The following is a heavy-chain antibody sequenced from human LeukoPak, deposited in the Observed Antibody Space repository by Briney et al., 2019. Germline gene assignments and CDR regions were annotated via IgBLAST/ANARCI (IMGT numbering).Heavy chain of an antibody. V-gene: IGHV4-34*01. Sequence: SETLSLTCAVYGGSFSGYYWSWIRQPPGKGLEWIGEINHSGSTNYNPSLKSRVTISVDTSKNQFSLKLSSVTAADTAVYYCAREVEGYDYYDSSGYYDGSDYWGQGTLVTVSS. CDR3: AREVEGYDYYDSSGYYDGSDY. CDR2: INHSGST. CDR1: GGSFSGYY. D-gene: IGHD3-22*01. J-gene: IGHJ4*02.